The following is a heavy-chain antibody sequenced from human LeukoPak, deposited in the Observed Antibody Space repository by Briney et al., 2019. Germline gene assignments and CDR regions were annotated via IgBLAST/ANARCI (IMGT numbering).Heavy chain of an antibody. CDR3: ARRGGDTFDI. J-gene: IGHJ3*02. V-gene: IGHV4-59*01. D-gene: IGHD2-21*02. CDR1: GGSISSYY. Sequence: SETLSLTCTVSGGSISSYYWNWIRQPPGKGLEWIGYIYYSGSTKYNPSLKSRVTISIDTSKNQFSLKLSSVTAADTAVYYCARRGGDTFDIWGQGTMVTVSS. CDR2: IYYSGST.